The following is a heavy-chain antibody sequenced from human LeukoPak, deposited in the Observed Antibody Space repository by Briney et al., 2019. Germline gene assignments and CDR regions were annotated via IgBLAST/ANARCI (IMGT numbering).Heavy chain of an antibody. CDR2: ISSSSSYR. Sequence: GGSLRLSCAASGFTFSRYSMNWVRPAPWKGLPLVPSISSSSSYRYYADSVKGRFTISRDNAKNSLYLQMNSLRAEDTAFFFRARDGIRYFDWLPTPQDYWGRGTLVTVSS. V-gene: IGHV3-21*01. J-gene: IGHJ4*02. D-gene: IGHD3-9*01. CDR3: ARDGIRYFDWLPTPQDY. CDR1: GFTFSRYS.